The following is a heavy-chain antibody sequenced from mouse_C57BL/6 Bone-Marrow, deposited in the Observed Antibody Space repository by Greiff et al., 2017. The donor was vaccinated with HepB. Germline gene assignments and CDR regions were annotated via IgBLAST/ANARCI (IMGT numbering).Heavy chain of an antibody. J-gene: IGHJ1*03. CDR3: ARRDYGNTYWYFDV. Sequence: VKLQEPGAELVKPGASVKLSCKASGYTFTSYWMHWVKQRPGRGLEWIGRIDPNSGGTKYNEKFKSKATLTVDKPSSTAYMQLSSLTFEDSAVYYCARRDYGNTYWYFDVWGTGPTVTVSS. CDR2: IDPNSGGT. D-gene: IGHD2-1*01. CDR1: GYTFTSYW. V-gene: IGHV1-72*01.